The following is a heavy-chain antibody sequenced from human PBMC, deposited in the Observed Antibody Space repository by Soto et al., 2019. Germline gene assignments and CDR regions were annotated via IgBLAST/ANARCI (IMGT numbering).Heavy chain of an antibody. CDR1: GFTFSDYA. CDR3: ASLPGRRGDDDFDI. V-gene: IGHV3-64*04. CDR2: ISTNGGGT. J-gene: IGHJ3*02. D-gene: IGHD3-16*01. Sequence: GGSLRLSCSASGFTFSDYAMHWVRQAPGKGLEYVSAISTNGGGTYYADSVKGRFTISRDNAKNSLYLQMNSLRAEDTAVYYCASLPGRRGDDDFDIWGQGTMVTVSS.